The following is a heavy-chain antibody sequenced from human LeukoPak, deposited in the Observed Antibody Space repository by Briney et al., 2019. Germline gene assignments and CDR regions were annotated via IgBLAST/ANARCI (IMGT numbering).Heavy chain of an antibody. CDR3: AREGYRYVTP. J-gene: IGHJ5*02. CDR1: GGSISSGSYY. D-gene: IGHD5-18*01. Sequence: SQTLSLTCTVSGGSISSGSYYWSWIRQPAGKGLEWIGRIYTSGSTNYNPSLKNRVTISVDTSKNQFSLKLSSVTAADTAVYYCAREGYRYVTPWGQGTLVTVSS. CDR2: IYTSGST. V-gene: IGHV4-61*02.